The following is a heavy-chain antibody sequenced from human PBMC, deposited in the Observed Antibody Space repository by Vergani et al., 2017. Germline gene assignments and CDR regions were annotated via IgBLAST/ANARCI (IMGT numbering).Heavy chain of an antibody. Sequence: VQLVESGGGLVQPGGSLRLSCTASGFTFSNYWMQWVRQAPGKGLMWVSRINSDGDSTRYADSVKGRFTISRDNAKNTLYLQMDRLRAEDTAVYYCARDGWELLDYCYYMDVWGKGTTVTVSS. CDR3: ARDGWELLDYCYYMDV. J-gene: IGHJ6*03. D-gene: IGHD1-26*01. CDR1: GFTFSNYW. CDR2: INSDGDST. V-gene: IGHV3-74*01.